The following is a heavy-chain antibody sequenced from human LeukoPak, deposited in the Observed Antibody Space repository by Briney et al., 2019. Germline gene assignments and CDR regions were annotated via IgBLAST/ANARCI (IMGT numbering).Heavy chain of an antibody. CDR1: GGTFSSYA. D-gene: IGHD2-15*01. J-gene: IGHJ6*02. CDR3: ARIPTLSYYYYGMDV. CDR2: IIPILGIA. Sequence: SVKVSCKASGGTFSSYAIGWVRQAPGQGLEWMGRIIPILGIANYAQKFQGRVTITADKSTSTAYMELSCLRSEDTAVYYCARIPTLSYYYYGMDVWGQGTTVTVSS. V-gene: IGHV1-69*04.